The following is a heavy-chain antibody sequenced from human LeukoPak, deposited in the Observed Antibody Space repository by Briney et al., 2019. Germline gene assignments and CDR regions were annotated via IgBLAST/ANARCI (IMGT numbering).Heavy chain of an antibody. CDR3: ARGGGSGSYWHYYFDY. CDR2: IYYTRST. J-gene: IGHJ4*02. Sequence: GSLRLSCAASGFTFNNYGMNWVRQTPGKGLEWIGYIYYTRSTSYNPSLKSRVTISVDTSKNQFSLNLSSVSAADTAVYYCARGGGSGSYWHYYFDYWGQGTLVTVSS. CDR1: GFTFNNYG. V-gene: IGHV4-59*01. D-gene: IGHD3-10*01.